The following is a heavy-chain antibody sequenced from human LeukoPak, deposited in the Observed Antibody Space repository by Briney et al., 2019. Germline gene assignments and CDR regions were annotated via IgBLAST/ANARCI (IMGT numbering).Heavy chain of an antibody. CDR2: VAPEDGET. CDR1: GYTFTDYY. J-gene: IGHJ4*02. V-gene: IGHV1-69-2*01. Sequence: GASVKISCKVSGYTFTDYYMHWVQQAPGKGLEWMGLVAPEDGETIYAEKFQGRVTITADTSTDTAYMELSSLRSEDTAVYYCATASIAAAGTVFSSHYSWGQGTLVTVSS. D-gene: IGHD6-13*01. CDR3: ATASIAAAGTVFSSHYS.